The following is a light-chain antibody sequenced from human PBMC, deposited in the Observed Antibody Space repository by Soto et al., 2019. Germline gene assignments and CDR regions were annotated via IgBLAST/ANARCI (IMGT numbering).Light chain of an antibody. J-gene: IGKJ1*01. CDR2: DAS. V-gene: IGKV1-5*01. CDR1: QSISSW. Sequence: GYRVTITCRASQSISSWLAWYQQKPGKAPKLLIYDASSLESGVPSRFSGSGSGTEFTLTISSLQPDDFATYYCQQYNSYPSFGQGTKVDIK. CDR3: QQYNSYPS.